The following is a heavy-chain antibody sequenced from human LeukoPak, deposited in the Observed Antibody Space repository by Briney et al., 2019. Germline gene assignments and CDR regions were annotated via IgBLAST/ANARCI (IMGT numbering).Heavy chain of an antibody. CDR3: ARVRRLGYCSSTSCTSPGWFDP. D-gene: IGHD2-2*01. Sequence: ASVKVSCKASGCTFSSYAISWVRQAPGQGLECMGRIIPIFGTANYAQKFEGRVTITTDESTSTAYMELCSLRSEDTAVYYCARVRRLGYCSSTSCTSPGWFDPWGQGTLVTVSS. CDR2: IIPIFGTA. V-gene: IGHV1-69*05. CDR1: GCTFSSYA. J-gene: IGHJ5*02.